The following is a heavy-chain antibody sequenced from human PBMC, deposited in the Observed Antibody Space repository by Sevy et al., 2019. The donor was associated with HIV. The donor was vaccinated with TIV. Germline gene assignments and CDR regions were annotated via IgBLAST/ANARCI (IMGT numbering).Heavy chain of an antibody. D-gene: IGHD3-16*01. CDR1: GFTVSRNY. V-gene: IGHV3-66*01. Sequence: GGSLRLSCAASGFTVSRNYMTWVCQAPGKGLEWVSLIYSGGSTYYADSVKGRFTISRDNSKNTLYLQMNSLRAEDTAVYYCARDRGGIGNFDYWGQGTLVTVSS. CDR2: IYSGGST. CDR3: ARDRGGIGNFDY. J-gene: IGHJ4*02.